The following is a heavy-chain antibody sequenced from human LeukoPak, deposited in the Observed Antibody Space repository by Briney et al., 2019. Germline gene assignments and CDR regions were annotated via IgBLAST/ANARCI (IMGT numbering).Heavy chain of an antibody. J-gene: IGHJ4*02. CDR3: AIGGNFPYYFDY. V-gene: IGHV1-69*04. CDR2: IIPILGIA. CDR1: GGTFSSYA. Sequence: ASVKVSCKASGGTFSSYAISWVRQAPGQGLEWMERIIPILGIANNAQKFQGRVTITADKSTSTAYMELSSLRSEDTAVYYCAIGGNFPYYFDYWGQGTLVTVSS. D-gene: IGHD4-23*01.